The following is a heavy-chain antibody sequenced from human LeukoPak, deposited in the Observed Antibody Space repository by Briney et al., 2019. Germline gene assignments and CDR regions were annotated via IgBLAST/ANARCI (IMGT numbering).Heavy chain of an antibody. V-gene: IGHV3-49*04. J-gene: IGHJ4*02. Sequence: GGSLRLSCAASGFTFSSYAMSWVRQAPGKGLEWIAFIRSSHHGATREYAASVKGRFIISRDDSKNIAYLQMGSLKTEDTGVYFCTRDRGGRWFGELLGFDNWGQGTLLTVSS. CDR1: GFTFSSYA. D-gene: IGHD3-10*01. CDR3: TRDRGGRWFGELLGFDN. CDR2: IRSSHHGATR.